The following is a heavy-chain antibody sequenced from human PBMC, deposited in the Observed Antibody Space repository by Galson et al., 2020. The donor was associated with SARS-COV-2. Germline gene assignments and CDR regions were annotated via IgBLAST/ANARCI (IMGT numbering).Heavy chain of an antibody. J-gene: IGHJ4*02. V-gene: IGHV1-18*01. CDR3: ARGDYTNLFL. Sequence: GFSGNAEYAQKLQDRVTLTRDTSTITAYLELRGLRSDDTAVYYCARGDYTNLFLWGQGTLVTVSS. CDR2: GFSGNA. D-gene: IGHD2-2*02.